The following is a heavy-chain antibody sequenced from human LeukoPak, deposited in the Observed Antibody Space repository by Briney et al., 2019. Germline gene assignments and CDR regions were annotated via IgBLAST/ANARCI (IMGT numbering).Heavy chain of an antibody. D-gene: IGHD3-16*01. Sequence: GGSLRLSCAASGFTVSSNYMSWVRQATGKGLEWVSVIYSDGTISYADSVKGRFTISRDNSENTLYLQMNSLRVEDTAVYYCAREVGGGASGQWGQGTLVTVSS. J-gene: IGHJ4*02. CDR3: AREVGGGASGQ. CDR2: IYSDGTI. V-gene: IGHV3-66*01. CDR1: GFTVSSNY.